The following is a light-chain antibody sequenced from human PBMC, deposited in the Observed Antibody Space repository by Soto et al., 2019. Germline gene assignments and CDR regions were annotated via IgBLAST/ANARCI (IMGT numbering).Light chain of an antibody. J-gene: IGKJ1*01. V-gene: IGKV3-15*01. CDR2: GAS. Sequence: EIVMTQSPAPLSVSPGERATLFCRASQSVSSNLAWYQQKPRQAPRLLIYGASTRATSIPARFSGSGSGTEFTLTISSRQSEDFAVYYCQQYNNWPPWTFGQGTKV. CDR3: QQYNNWPPWT. CDR1: QSVSSN.